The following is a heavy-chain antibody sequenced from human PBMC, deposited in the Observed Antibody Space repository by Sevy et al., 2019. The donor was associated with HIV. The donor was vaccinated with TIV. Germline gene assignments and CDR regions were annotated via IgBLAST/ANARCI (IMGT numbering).Heavy chain of an antibody. CDR2: ISNSGSTI. Sequence: GGSLRLSCSASGFTFSNFEMHWVRRAPGKGLEWVSYISNSGSTIYYADSVKGRFTISRDNARNSLYLQMDSLRPEDTAVYYCAREGCTKPHDYWGQGTLVTVSS. CDR1: GFTFSNFE. D-gene: IGHD2-8*01. CDR3: AREGCTKPHDY. V-gene: IGHV3-48*03. J-gene: IGHJ4*02.